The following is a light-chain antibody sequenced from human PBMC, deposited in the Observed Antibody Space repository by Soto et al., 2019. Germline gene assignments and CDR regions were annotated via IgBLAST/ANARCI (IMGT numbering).Light chain of an antibody. CDR3: QTWGNGVVL. V-gene: IGLV4-69*01. CDR1: SGHSNYA. Sequence: QLVLTQSPSASASLGASVKLTCTLSSGHSNYAIAWHQQQPEKGPRYLMKINSDGSHIKGDGIPDRFSGSSSGAERYLSISSLQSEDEADYYCQTWGNGVVLFGEGTKVTVL. J-gene: IGLJ2*01. CDR2: INSDGSH.